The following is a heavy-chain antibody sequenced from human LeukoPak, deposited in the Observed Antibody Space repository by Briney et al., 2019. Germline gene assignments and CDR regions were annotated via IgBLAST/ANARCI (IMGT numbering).Heavy chain of an antibody. V-gene: IGHV3-21*01. J-gene: IGHJ4*02. CDR2: TSSSGSYR. CDR3: AKCSGGSYYHSDDY. D-gene: IGHD2-15*01. Sequence: PGGSLRLSCAGAGFTFSTYSMNRVRQAPGKGLEWVSSTSSSGSYRYYADSVKGRFTISRDNAKKSLYLQMNSLRAEDTAVYYCAKCSGGSYYHSDDYWGQGTLVTVSS. CDR1: GFTFSTYS.